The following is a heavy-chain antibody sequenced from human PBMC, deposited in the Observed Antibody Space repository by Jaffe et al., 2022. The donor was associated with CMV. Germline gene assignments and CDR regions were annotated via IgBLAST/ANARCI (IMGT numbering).Heavy chain of an antibody. V-gene: IGHV1-8*01. CDR2: MNPNSGNT. D-gene: IGHD3-3*01. J-gene: IGHJ6*02. Sequence: QVQLVQSGAEVKKPGASVKVSCKASGYTFTSYDINWVRQATGQGLEWMGWMNPNSGNTGYAQKFQGRVTMTRNTSISTAYMELSSLRSEDTAVYYCARGYDFWSGYTDFRYYYGMDVWGQGTTVTVSS. CDR3: ARGYDFWSGYTDFRYYYGMDV. CDR1: GYTFTSYD.